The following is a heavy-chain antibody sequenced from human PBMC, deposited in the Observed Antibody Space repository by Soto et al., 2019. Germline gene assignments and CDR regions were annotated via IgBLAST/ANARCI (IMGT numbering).Heavy chain of an antibody. CDR2: ISYDGSNK. CDR3: AKDRRGGCSGGSCYSPWFDP. Sequence: QVQLVESGGGVVQPGRSLRLSCAASGFTFSSYGMHWVRQAPGKGLEWVAVISYDGSNKYYADSVKGRFTISRDNSKNTLDLQMNSLRAEDKAVYYCAKDRRGGCSGGSCYSPWFDPWGQGTLVTVSS. J-gene: IGHJ5*02. V-gene: IGHV3-30*18. CDR1: GFTFSSYG. D-gene: IGHD2-15*01.